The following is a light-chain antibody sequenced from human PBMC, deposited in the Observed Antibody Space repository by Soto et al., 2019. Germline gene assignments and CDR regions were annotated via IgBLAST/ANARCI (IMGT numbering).Light chain of an antibody. V-gene: IGKV3-20*01. CDR2: DAS. Sequence: EFVFTQSPGTLSLSPGERATLSCRASQTVRNNYLAWYQQKPGQAPRLLIYDASSRATGIPDRFSGGGSGTDFTLTISRLEPEDFAVYYCQQYNNWPPWTFGQGTKVDIK. CDR1: QTVRNNY. CDR3: QQYNNWPPWT. J-gene: IGKJ1*01.